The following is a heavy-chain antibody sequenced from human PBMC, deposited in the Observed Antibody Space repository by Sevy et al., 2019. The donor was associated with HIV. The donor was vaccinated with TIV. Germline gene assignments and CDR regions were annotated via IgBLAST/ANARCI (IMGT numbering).Heavy chain of an antibody. V-gene: IGHV1-18*04. CDR3: ARDRAGIAVAGDYDAFDI. D-gene: IGHD6-19*01. CDR1: GYTFTSYG. CDR2: ISAYNGNT. Sequence: ASVKVSCKASGYTFTSYGISWVRQAPGQGLEWMGWISAYNGNTNYAQKLQGRVTMTTDTSTSTDYMELRSLRPDDTAVYYCARDRAGIAVAGDYDAFDIWGQGTMVTVSS. J-gene: IGHJ3*02.